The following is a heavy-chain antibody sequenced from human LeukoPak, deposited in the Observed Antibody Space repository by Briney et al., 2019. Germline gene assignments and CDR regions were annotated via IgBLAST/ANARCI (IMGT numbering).Heavy chain of an antibody. J-gene: IGHJ4*02. CDR3: ARGGPRRGAYFDY. CDR1: GLNFSTYW. Sequence: GGSLRLSCEASGLNFSTYWMNWVRQAPGKGLVWVSRINTDGTSTSYADSVKGRFTISRDNAKNTLYLQMNSLRAEDTAVYYCARGGPRRGAYFDYWGQGTLVTVSS. V-gene: IGHV3-74*01. CDR2: INTDGTST.